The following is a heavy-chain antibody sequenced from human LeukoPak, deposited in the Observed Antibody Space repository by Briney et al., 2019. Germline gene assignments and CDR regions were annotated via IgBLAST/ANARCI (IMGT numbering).Heavy chain of an antibody. J-gene: IGHJ4*02. Sequence: PGGSLRLSCAASGFTFSSYAMHWVRQAPGKGLEWVAVISYDGSNKHYADSEKGRFTISRDNSKNTLYLQMNSLRAEDTAVYYCARDGVVRDCSSTSCPPTYWGQGTLVTVSS. CDR1: GFTFSSYA. V-gene: IGHV3-30*04. D-gene: IGHD2-2*01. CDR3: ARDGVVRDCSSTSCPPTY. CDR2: ISYDGSNK.